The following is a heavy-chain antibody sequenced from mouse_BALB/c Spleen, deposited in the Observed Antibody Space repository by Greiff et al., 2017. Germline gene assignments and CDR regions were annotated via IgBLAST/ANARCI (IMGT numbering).Heavy chain of an antibody. Sequence: LQESGPELVKPGASVKMSCKASGYTFTSYVMHWVKQKPGQGLEWIGYINPYNDGTKYNEKFKGKATLTSDKSSSTAYMELSSLTSEDSAVYYCASQYGNHPFAYWGQGTLVTVSA. CDR3: ASQYGNHPFAY. J-gene: IGHJ3*01. CDR1: GYTFTSYV. CDR2: INPYNDGT. V-gene: IGHV1-14*01. D-gene: IGHD2-10*02.